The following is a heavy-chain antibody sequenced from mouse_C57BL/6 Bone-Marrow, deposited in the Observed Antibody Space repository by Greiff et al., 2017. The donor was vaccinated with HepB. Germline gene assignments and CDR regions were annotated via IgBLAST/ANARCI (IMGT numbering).Heavy chain of an antibody. CDR2: ISGGGGNT. Sequence: EVKLVESGGGLVKPGGSLKLSCAASGFTFSSYTMSWVRQTPEKRLEWVATISGGGGNTYYPDSVKGRFTISRDNAKNTLYLQMSSLRSEDTALYYCARHSNYLYYFDYWGQGTTLTVSS. D-gene: IGHD2-5*01. CDR1: GFTFSSYT. CDR3: ARHSNYLYYFDY. V-gene: IGHV5-9*01. J-gene: IGHJ2*01.